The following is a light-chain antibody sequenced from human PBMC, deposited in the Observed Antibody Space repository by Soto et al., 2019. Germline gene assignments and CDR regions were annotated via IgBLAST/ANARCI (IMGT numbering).Light chain of an antibody. V-gene: IGKV1-12*02. CDR3: QQIYSTPSKT. Sequence: DTQMTQSPSSVSASVGDRVTITCRASQDISRWLAWYQQKPGKAPKLLIYDASSLQGGVPSRFSGSGSGTDFTLTISSLQPEDFATYYCQQIYSTPSKTFGQGTKVDIK. CDR2: DAS. J-gene: IGKJ1*01. CDR1: QDISRW.